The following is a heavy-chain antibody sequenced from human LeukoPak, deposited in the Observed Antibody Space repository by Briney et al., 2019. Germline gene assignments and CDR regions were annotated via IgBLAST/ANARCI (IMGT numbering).Heavy chain of an antibody. J-gene: IGHJ4*02. V-gene: IGHV3-23*01. Sequence: GGSLRLSCAASGFTVSSTYMNWVRQAPGKGLEWVSAISGSGGSTYYADSVKGRFTISRDNSKNTLYLQMNSLRAEDTAVYYRANYGIWVGELFSSYWGQGTLVTVSS. CDR1: GFTVSSTY. CDR3: ANYGIWVGELFSSY. CDR2: ISGSGGST. D-gene: IGHD3-10*01.